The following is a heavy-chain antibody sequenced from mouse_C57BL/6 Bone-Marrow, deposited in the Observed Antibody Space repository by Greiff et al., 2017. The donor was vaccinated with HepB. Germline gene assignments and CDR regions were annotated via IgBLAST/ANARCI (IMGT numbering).Heavy chain of an antibody. D-gene: IGHD1-1*01. J-gene: IGHJ3*01. CDR1: GYTFTDYY. V-gene: IGHV1-76*01. Sequence: QVQLQQSGAELVRPGASVKLSCKASGYTFTDYYINWVKQRPGQGLEWIARIYPGSGNTYYNEKFKGKATLTAEKSSSTAYMQLSSLTSEDSAVYFCAHYYGSSPFAYWGQGTLVTVSA. CDR3: AHYYGSSPFAY. CDR2: IYPGSGNT.